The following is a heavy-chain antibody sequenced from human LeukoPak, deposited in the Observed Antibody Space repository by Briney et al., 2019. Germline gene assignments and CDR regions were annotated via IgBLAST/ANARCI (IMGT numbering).Heavy chain of an antibody. Sequence: VASVKVSCKASGGTFSSYAISWVRQAPGQGLEWMGGTIPMFGTANYAQKFQGRVTITTDESTSTAYRELSSLRSEDTAVYYCAQQVDTAMVTTDYWGQGTLVTVSS. V-gene: IGHV1-69*05. CDR2: TIPMFGTA. D-gene: IGHD5-18*01. J-gene: IGHJ4*02. CDR1: GGTFSSYA. CDR3: AQQVDTAMVTTDY.